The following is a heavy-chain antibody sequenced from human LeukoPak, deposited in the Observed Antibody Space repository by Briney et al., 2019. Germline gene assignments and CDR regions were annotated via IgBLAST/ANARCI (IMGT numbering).Heavy chain of an antibody. J-gene: IGHJ4*02. V-gene: IGHV1-8*01. Sequence: ASVKVSCKASGYTFPSYFMHWVRQAPGQGLEWMGWMKPNSGNTDSAQKFQGRVTMTTNTSINTAYMELSSLRSEDTAVYYCARPGAAAGFGYWGQGTLVTVSS. CDR1: GYTFPSYF. D-gene: IGHD6-13*01. CDR2: MKPNSGNT. CDR3: ARPGAAAGFGY.